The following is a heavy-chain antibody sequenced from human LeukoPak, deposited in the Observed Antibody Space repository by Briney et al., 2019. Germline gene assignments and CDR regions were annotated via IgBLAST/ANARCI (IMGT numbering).Heavy chain of an antibody. V-gene: IGHV3-53*01. CDR1: GFTVSSNY. J-gene: IGHJ4*02. CDR2: IYSGGST. D-gene: IGHD2-15*01. CDR3: AREDGYCSGGNCYSYFDS. Sequence: GGSLRLSCAASGFTVSSNYMSWVRQAPGKGLEWVSVIYSGGSTYYADSVKGRFTISRDNSKNTLYLQMNSLRAEDTAVYYCAREDGYCSGGNCYSYFDSWGQGTLVTVSS.